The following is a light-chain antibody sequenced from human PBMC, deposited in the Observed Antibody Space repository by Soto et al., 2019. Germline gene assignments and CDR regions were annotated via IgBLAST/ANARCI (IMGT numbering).Light chain of an antibody. J-gene: IGKJ1*01. CDR2: GAS. V-gene: IGKV1-12*01. CDR1: RDISNS. Sequence: DIQMTQSPSSVSASVGDRLTITCRASRDISNSLAWYQQTPGIAPKLLLRGASSLHRGVSSRFSGGGAGTEFTLTISSLQPEDFATYYCQQTSAFPRTFGQGTKVDVK. CDR3: QQTSAFPRT.